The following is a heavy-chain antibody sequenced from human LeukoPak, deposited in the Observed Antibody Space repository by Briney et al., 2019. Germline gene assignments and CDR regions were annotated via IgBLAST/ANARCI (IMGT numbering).Heavy chain of an antibody. CDR3: ATVFDY. J-gene: IGHJ4*02. CDR2: MNQDGSGT. Sequence: GGSLRLSCAVSGFTLSSNWMHWVRQAPGKGLEWVSRMNQDGSGTSYADSVKGRFTISRDNAKNTVYLQMNSLRAEDSAMYYCATVFDYWGEGTLVTVSS. V-gene: IGHV3-74*01. CDR1: GFTLSSNW.